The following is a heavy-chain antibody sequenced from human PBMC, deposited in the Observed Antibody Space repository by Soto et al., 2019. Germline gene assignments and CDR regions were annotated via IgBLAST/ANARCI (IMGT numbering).Heavy chain of an antibody. Sequence: VASVKVSCTDSGCTLSIYTISWVRQAPGQGLEWMGRIIPILGIANYAQKFQGRVTITADKSTSTAYMELSSLRSEDTAVYYCARLYCSGGSCYSLSGYYYMDVWGKGTTVTVSS. J-gene: IGHJ6*03. D-gene: IGHD2-15*01. CDR1: GCTLSIYT. CDR3: ARLYCSGGSCYSLSGYYYMDV. CDR2: IIPILGIA. V-gene: IGHV1-69*02.